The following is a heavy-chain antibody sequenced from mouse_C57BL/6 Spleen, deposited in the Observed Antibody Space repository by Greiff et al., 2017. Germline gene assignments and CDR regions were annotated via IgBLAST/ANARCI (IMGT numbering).Heavy chain of an antibody. CDR2: IYPGSGNT. V-gene: IGHV1-76*01. CDR1: GYTFTDYY. Sequence: QVQLQQSGAELVRPGASVKLSCKASGYTFTDYYINWVKQRPGQGLEWIARIYPGSGNTYYNEKFKGKATLTAEKSSSTAYMQLSSLTSEDSAVYFCARMGGFDDWGQGTTLTVSS. J-gene: IGHJ2*01. CDR3: ARMGGFDD.